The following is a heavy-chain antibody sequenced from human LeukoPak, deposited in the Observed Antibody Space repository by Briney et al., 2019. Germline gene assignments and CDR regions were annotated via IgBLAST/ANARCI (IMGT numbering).Heavy chain of an antibody. CDR2: ISVSGNT. CDR1: GYTFTSYA. CDR3: AKAPVTTCSGAYCYPFDY. Sequence: SCKASGYTFTSYAMSWVRQAPGKGLEWVSAISVSGNTYHADSVKGRFTISRDSSKNTLYLQMNRLRAEDAAVYYCAKAPVTTCSGAYCYPFDYWGQGTLVTVSS. V-gene: IGHV3-23*01. J-gene: IGHJ4*02. D-gene: IGHD2-21*01.